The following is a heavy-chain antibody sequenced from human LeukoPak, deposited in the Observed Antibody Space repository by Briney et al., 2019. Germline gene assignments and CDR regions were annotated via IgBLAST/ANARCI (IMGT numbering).Heavy chain of an antibody. CDR1: GESVISSNW. D-gene: IGHD5-24*01. CDR3: ARGVRWLQFGFDY. J-gene: IGHJ4*02. V-gene: IGHV4-4*02. CDR2: FYHRGTT. Sequence: PSGTLSLTCAISGESVISSNWWSWVRQPPGKGLEWIGDFYHRGTTNYSPSLRTRVTMSLDESKNQFSLNLSSVTAADTAVYYCARGVRWLQFGFDYWGQGTLVTVSS.